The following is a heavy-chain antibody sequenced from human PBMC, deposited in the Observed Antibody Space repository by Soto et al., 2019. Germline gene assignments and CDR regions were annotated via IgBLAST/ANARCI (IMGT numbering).Heavy chain of an antibody. CDR3: ARGLVVVPSTYWFDP. D-gene: IGHD2-15*01. CDR1: GGSISSGGYS. CDR2: MYHSGST. J-gene: IGHJ5*02. V-gene: IGHV4-30-2*01. Sequence: SETLSLTCAVSGGSISSGGYSWSWIRQPPGKGLEWIGYMYHSGSTYYNPSLKSRVTISIDRSKNQFSLKLSSVTAADTAVYYCARGLVVVPSTYWFDPCGKGTLVTVSS.